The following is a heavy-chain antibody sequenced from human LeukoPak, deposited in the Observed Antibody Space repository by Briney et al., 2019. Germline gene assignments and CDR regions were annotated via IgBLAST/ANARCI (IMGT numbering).Heavy chain of an antibody. CDR1: GGSISDYY. Sequence: PSETLSLTCTVSGGSISDYYWSWIRQPPGKGLEWIGYISYSGSTKYNPSLKSRVTISLDTSKNQFSLKLSSVTSADTAVYYCARGEAAIDYWGQGTLVTVSS. V-gene: IGHV4-59*01. CDR3: ARGEAAIDY. J-gene: IGHJ4*02. CDR2: ISYSGST. D-gene: IGHD6-13*01.